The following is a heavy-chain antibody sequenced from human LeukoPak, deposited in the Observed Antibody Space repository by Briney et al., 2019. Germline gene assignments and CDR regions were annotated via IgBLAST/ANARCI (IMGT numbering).Heavy chain of an antibody. J-gene: IGHJ4*02. V-gene: IGHV1-8*03. CDR3: ARSAIAARLDY. D-gene: IGHD6-6*01. Sequence: ASVKVSCKASGGTFSSYAISWVRQAPGQGLEWMGWMNPNSGNTGYAQKFQGRVTITRNTSISTAYMELSSLRSEDTAVYYCARSAIAARLDYWGQGTLVAVSS. CDR2: MNPNSGNT. CDR1: GGTFSSYA.